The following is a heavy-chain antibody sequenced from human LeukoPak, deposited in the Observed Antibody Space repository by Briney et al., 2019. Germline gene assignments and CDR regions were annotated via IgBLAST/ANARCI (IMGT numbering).Heavy chain of an antibody. Sequence: GGSLRLSCAASGFTFSSYSMNWVRQAPGKGLECVSSISSSSSYIYYADSVKGRFTISRDNAKNSLYLQMNSLRAEDTAVYYCARDQVNDYGDDTEFDYWGQGTLVTVS. CDR2: ISSSSSYI. J-gene: IGHJ4*02. CDR3: ARDQVNDYGDDTEFDY. CDR1: GFTFSSYS. D-gene: IGHD4-17*01. V-gene: IGHV3-21*01.